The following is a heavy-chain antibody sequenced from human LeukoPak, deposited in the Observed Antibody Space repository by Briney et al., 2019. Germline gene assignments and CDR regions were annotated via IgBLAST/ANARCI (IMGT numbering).Heavy chain of an antibody. V-gene: IGHV4-59*08. CDR2: IYYSGST. Sequence: ETLSLTCTVSGGSISSYYWSWIRQPPGKGLGWIGYIYYSGSTNYNPSLKSRVTISVDTSKNQFSLKLSSVTAADTAVYYCARLVGRYCSSTSCYRENWFDPWGQGTLVTVSS. J-gene: IGHJ5*02. D-gene: IGHD2-2*01. CDR1: GGSISSYY. CDR3: ARLVGRYCSSTSCYRENWFDP.